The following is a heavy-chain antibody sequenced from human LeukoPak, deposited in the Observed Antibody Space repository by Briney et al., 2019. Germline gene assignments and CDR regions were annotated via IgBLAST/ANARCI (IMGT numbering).Heavy chain of an antibody. V-gene: IGHV3-23*01. D-gene: IGHD3-22*01. CDR1: GFTFSNAW. CDR2: ISGSGGST. CDR3: VLEDRRDY. Sequence: GGSLRLSCAASGFTFSNAWMSWVRQAPGKGLEWVSAISGSGGSTYYADSVKGRFTISRDNSKNTLYLRMNSLRAEDTAVYYCVLEDRRDYWGQGTLVTVSS. J-gene: IGHJ4*02.